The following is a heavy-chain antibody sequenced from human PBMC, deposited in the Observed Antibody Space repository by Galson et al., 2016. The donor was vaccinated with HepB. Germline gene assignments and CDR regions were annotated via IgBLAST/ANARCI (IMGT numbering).Heavy chain of an antibody. J-gene: IGHJ3*01. CDR3: ATERDCSGGSCYSVPDAFDL. V-gene: IGHV3-48*03. D-gene: IGHD2-15*01. CDR2: ISSSGSTI. CDR1: GFIFNNYE. Sequence: SLRLSCAASGFIFNNYEVNWVRQAPGRGLEWVSYISSSGSTIYYADSVKGRFTISRDNGKNSLYLQMNSLRAEDTAIYYCATERDCSGGSCYSVPDAFDLWGQGTMVTVSS.